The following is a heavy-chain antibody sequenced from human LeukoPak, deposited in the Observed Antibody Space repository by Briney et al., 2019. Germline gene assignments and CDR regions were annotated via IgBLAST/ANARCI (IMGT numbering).Heavy chain of an antibody. D-gene: IGHD6-19*01. J-gene: IGHJ4*02. Sequence: PGGSLRLSCATSGFTFDDYAMHWVRQAPGKGLEWVSLISVDGGSRNYADSVKGRFTISRDNSKNSLYMQMNSLRSEDTALYYCAKAVTTLSPYFDYWGQGTLVTVSS. CDR2: ISVDGGSR. V-gene: IGHV3-43*02. CDR3: AKAVTTLSPYFDY. CDR1: GFTFDDYA.